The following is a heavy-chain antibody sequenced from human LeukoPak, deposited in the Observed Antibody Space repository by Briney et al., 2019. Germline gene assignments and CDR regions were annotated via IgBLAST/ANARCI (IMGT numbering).Heavy chain of an antibody. CDR1: GFTFSSYS. V-gene: IGHV3-21*04. CDR3: ARSGSSWYDVFDI. Sequence: GGSLRLSCAASGFTFSSYSMNWVRQAPGKGLEWVSSISSSSSYIYYADSVKGRFTISRDNAKNSLYLQMNSLRAEDTAVYYCARSGSSWYDVFDIWGQGTMVTVSS. D-gene: IGHD6-13*01. J-gene: IGHJ3*02. CDR2: ISSSSSYI.